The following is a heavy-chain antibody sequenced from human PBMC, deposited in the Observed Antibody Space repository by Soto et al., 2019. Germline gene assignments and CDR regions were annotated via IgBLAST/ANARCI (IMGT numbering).Heavy chain of an antibody. CDR3: ATGHYLPEGY. D-gene: IGHD3-10*01. CDR1: GYTFTSYY. V-gene: IGHV1-46*01. J-gene: IGHJ4*02. Sequence: GASVKVSCKASGYTFTSYYMHWVRQAPGQGLEWMGIINPSGGSTSYAQKFQGRVTMTEDTSTDTAYMELSSLRSEDTAVYYCATGHYLPEGYWGQGTLVTVSS. CDR2: INPSGGST.